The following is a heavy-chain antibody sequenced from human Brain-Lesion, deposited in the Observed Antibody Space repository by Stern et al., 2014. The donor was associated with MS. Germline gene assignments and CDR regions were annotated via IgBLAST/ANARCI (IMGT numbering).Heavy chain of an antibody. J-gene: IGHJ4*02. CDR2: FDPEDGEM. D-gene: IGHD1-26*01. CDR3: ATVSPGAGRHYYRYRHFDY. V-gene: IGHV1-24*01. Sequence: QVQLVQSGAEVKKPGASVKVSCKASGYTLTELSMHWVRQAPRKGLEWMGGFDPEDGEMIYAQKFQGRVTMTEDTSTDTAYMELNSLRSEDTAMYYCATVSPGAGRHYYRYRHFDYWGQGTLVTVSS. CDR1: GYTLTELS.